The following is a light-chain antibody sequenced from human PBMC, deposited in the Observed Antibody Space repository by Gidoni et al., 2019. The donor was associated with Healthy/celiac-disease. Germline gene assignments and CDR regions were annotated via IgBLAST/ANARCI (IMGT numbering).Light chain of an antibody. J-gene: IGLJ3*02. CDR3: QSYDSSLSCSRV. CDR2: GNS. V-gene: IGLV1-40*01. CDR1: SSNIGAGYA. Sequence: QSVLTQPPSVSGAPGQRVTISFTGSSSNIGAGYAVHWYQQLPGTAHKLLIYGNSNRPSGVPDRFSGSKSGTSASLAITGLQAEDEADYYCQSYDSSLSCSRVFGGGTKLTVL.